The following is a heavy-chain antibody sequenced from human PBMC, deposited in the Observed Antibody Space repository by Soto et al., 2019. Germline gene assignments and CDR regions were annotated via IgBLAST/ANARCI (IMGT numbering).Heavy chain of an antibody. Sequence: QITLKESGPTLVKPTQTLTLTCTFSGFSLSTSGVGVGWIRQPPGKALEWLALIYWDDDKRYSPSLKSRVTITKDTSKNQVVLTMTNMDPVDTATYYCAHTKIFRGYSSSFGAFDIRGQGTMVTVSS. D-gene: IGHD6-6*01. J-gene: IGHJ3*02. CDR3: AHTKIFRGYSSSFGAFDI. CDR2: IYWDDDK. V-gene: IGHV2-5*02. CDR1: GFSLSTSGVG.